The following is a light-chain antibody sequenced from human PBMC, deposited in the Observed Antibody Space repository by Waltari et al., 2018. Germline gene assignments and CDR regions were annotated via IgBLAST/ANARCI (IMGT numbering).Light chain of an antibody. CDR1: QSISSY. J-gene: IGKJ2*01. CDR3: QQSYSTPYT. Sequence: IQLTHSPSSLSASVGHRVTITCRASQSISSYLNWYQQKPGKDPQLLIFAASSSKSGVPSRFSGSGSDTDFSLTISSLQPEDVATYYCQQSYSTPYTFSQGTTLAIK. V-gene: IGKV1-39*01. CDR2: AAS.